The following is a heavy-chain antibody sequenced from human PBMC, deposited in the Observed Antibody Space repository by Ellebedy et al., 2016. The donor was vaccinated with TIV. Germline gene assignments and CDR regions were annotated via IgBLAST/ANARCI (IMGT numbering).Heavy chain of an antibody. Sequence: GGSLRLSCAASGFNFRSYWMTWVRQAPGKGLEWVAKIRQEGDEIYYVESVKGRFTISRDNAKNSLFLQMNSVRVEDTAVYYCARRASYGDYAVQVNPWFDPWGQGTLVTVSS. D-gene: IGHD4-17*01. CDR2: IRQEGDEI. V-gene: IGHV3-7*01. CDR1: GFNFRSYW. CDR3: ARRASYGDYAVQVNPWFDP. J-gene: IGHJ5*02.